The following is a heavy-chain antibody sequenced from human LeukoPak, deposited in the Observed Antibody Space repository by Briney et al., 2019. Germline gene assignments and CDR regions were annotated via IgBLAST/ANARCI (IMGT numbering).Heavy chain of an antibody. J-gene: IGHJ4*02. V-gene: IGHV1-18*01. D-gene: IGHD3-3*01. CDR2: ISAYNGNT. Sequence: ASVKVSCKASGYTFTSYGISWVRQAPGQGLEWMGWISAYNGNTNYAQKFQGRVTMTRDTSISTAYMELSRLRSDDTAVYFCGTAFGVMDLDYWGQGTLVTVSS. CDR1: GYTFTSYG. CDR3: GTAFGVMDLDY.